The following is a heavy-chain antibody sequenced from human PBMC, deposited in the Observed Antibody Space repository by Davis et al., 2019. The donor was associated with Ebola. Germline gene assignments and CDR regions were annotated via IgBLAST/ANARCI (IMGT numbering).Heavy chain of an antibody. CDR1: GFTFSKYA. V-gene: IGHV3-23*01. D-gene: IGHD6-6*01. CDR3: AREAKLSSYAFDI. Sequence: GESLKISCAASGFTFSKYAMNWVRQAPGKGLEWVSGISGSGSNTYYADSVKGRFTISRDNSKNTLYLQMNSLRAEDTAVYYCAREAKLSSYAFDIWGQGTMVTVSS. CDR2: ISGSGSNT. J-gene: IGHJ3*02.